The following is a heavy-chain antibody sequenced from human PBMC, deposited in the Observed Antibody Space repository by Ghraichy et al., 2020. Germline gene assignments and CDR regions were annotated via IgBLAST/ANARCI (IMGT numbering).Heavy chain of an antibody. CDR1: GFTFSSYS. D-gene: IGHD3-10*01. CDR3: ARDTYGSGSYFSSRPIYYYYGMDV. J-gene: IGHJ6*02. V-gene: IGHV3-21*01. CDR2: ISSSSSYI. Sequence: GGSLRLSCAASGFTFSSYSMNWVRQAPGKGLEWVSSISSSSSYIYYADSVKGRFTISRDNAKNSLYLQMNSLRAEDTAVYYCARDTYGSGSYFSSRPIYYYYGMDVWGQGTTVTVSS.